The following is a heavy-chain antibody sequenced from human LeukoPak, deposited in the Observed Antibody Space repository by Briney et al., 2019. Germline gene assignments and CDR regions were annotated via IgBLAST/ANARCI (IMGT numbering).Heavy chain of an antibody. D-gene: IGHD3-10*01. V-gene: IGHV3-53*01. J-gene: IGHJ6*03. CDR3: ARGLGSGTYTEYYMDV. Sequence: GGSLRLSCAASGFTVSSDYMSWVRQAPGKGLEWVSVLYSGGTTYYADSVKGRFTISRDNSKNTLFLQMNSLRAEDTAVYYCARGLGSGTYTEYYMDVWAKGPRSPSP. CDR1: GFTVSSDY. CDR2: LYSGGTT.